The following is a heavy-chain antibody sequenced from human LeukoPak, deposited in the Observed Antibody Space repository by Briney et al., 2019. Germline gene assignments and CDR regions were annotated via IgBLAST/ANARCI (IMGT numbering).Heavy chain of an antibody. V-gene: IGHV3-23*01. CDR1: GFTFSSYG. CDR3: ARDLTDSSSWFHYFDY. D-gene: IGHD6-13*01. CDR2: ISGSGGST. J-gene: IGHJ4*02. Sequence: TGGSLRLSCAASGFTFSSYGMSWVRQAPGKGLEWVSAISGSGGSTYYADSVKGRFTISRDNSKNTLYLQMNSLRAEDTAVYYCARDLTDSSSWFHYFDYWGQGTLVTVSS.